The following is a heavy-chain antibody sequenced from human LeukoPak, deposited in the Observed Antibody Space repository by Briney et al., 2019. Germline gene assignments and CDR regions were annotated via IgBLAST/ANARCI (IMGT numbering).Heavy chain of an antibody. CDR3: AKLAQGFWSNFDY. D-gene: IGHD3-3*01. J-gene: IGHJ4*02. CDR1: GFTFSSSA. CDR2: LSGSGGST. Sequence: PGGSLRLSCAASGFTFSSSAMSWVRQAPGKGLEWVSALSGSGGSTYYADSVKGRFAISRDNSKNTLYLQMTSLRAEDTAVYFCAKLAQGFWSNFDYWGQGTLVTVSS. V-gene: IGHV3-23*01.